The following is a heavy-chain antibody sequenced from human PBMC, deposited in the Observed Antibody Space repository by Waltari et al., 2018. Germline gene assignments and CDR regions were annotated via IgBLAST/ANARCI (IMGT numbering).Heavy chain of an antibody. D-gene: IGHD6-6*01. J-gene: IGHJ4*02. V-gene: IGHV3-7*01. Sequence: EVQLVDSGGGLDPPGGSLRLSCEVSGLTISSFWMSWVRQPPGKGLEWVANINHDESEKNYVDSVKGRFTISRDNAKNSLYLQMNSLRAEDTAVYYCARDFWSGSSSIFDYWGQGTQVTVSS. CDR3: ARDFWSGSSSIFDY. CDR2: INHDESEK. CDR1: GLTISSFW.